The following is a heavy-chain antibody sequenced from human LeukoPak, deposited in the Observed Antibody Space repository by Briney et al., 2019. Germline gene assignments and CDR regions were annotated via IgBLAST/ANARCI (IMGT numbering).Heavy chain of an antibody. CDR2: ISDSGGST. D-gene: IGHD6-19*01. J-gene: IGHJ4*02. CDR1: GFAFSSQA. CDR3: AKDARRTSGWYFFDY. V-gene: IGHV3-23*01. Sequence: GGSLRLSCAASGFAFSSQAMGWVRQAPGKGLEWVSAISDSGGSTYYADSVKGRFTISRDNSKNTLFLQMNSLRAEDTAVYYCAKDARRTSGWYFFDYWGQGTLVTVSS.